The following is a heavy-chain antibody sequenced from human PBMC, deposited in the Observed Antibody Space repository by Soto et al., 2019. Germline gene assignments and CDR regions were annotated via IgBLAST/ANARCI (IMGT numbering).Heavy chain of an antibody. D-gene: IGHD3-9*01. V-gene: IGHV1-2*04. CDR2: INPNSGGT. Sequence: QVQLVQSGAEVKKPGASVKVSCKASGYTFTGYYMHWVRQAPGQGLEWMGWINPNSGGTNYAQKFQGWVTMTRDTSISPAYMELSRLRSDDTAVYYCARGSSDWLLSQHRRNWFDPWGQGTLVTVSS. CDR1: GYTFTGYY. CDR3: ARGSSDWLLSQHRRNWFDP. J-gene: IGHJ5*02.